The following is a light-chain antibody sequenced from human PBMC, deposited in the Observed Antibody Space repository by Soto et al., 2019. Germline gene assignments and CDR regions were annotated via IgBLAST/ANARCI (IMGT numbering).Light chain of an antibody. CDR2: DAT. J-gene: IGKJ1*01. CDR1: QRVSNNF. CDR3: QQYGSTPWT. V-gene: IGKV3D-20*01. Sequence: VVLTQFPGTQSLSPGETATLSCGASQRVSNNFLGWYKQKPGLPPRLLIYDATSMANSIPERFSGRGSGTHFTLTISRLGPEDFSGYYCQQYGSTPWTFGRGTNVEMK.